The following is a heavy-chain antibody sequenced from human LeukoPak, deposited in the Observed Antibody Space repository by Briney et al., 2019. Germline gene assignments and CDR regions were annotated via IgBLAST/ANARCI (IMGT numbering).Heavy chain of an antibody. Sequence: ASVKVSCTTSGYLFTSFGISWVRQAPGQGLEWMGWISAYNGNTDFAQNLQGRVTMTTDTPTSTAYMELRSLRSDDTAVYYCARDRLVVGPKAPDYWGQGTLVTVSS. D-gene: IGHD1-26*01. CDR2: ISAYNGNT. CDR1: GYLFTSFG. V-gene: IGHV1-18*01. J-gene: IGHJ4*02. CDR3: ARDRLVVGPKAPDY.